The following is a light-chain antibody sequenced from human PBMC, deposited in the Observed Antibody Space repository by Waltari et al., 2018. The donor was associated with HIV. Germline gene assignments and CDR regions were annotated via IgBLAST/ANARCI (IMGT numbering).Light chain of an antibody. Sequence: QSVLTQPPSLSGAPGQRVTIPCIGTSSNLGADYDVHWYRQVSGAAPKLLIYRTDARPSGVPDRFFGSRSGASASLVINGLQTDDEADYYCQSYDSSLFWVFGGGTKLTVL. V-gene: IGLV1-40*01. CDR3: QSYDSSLFWV. CDR2: RTD. CDR1: SSNLGADYD. J-gene: IGLJ2*01.